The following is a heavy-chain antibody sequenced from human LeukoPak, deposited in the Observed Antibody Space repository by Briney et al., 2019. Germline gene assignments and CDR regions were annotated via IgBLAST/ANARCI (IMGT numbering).Heavy chain of an antibody. V-gene: IGHV5-51*01. Sequence: GESLKISCKGSGYRFSTSWIGWVRQLPGKGLEWMVMIYPDDSNIRYGPSFQDQVTISADKSISTAYLHWNSLKASDTAMYYCARLTTGYGKIDYWGQGTLVTVSS. CDR1: GYRFSTSW. CDR3: ARLTTGYGKIDY. J-gene: IGHJ4*02. CDR2: IYPDDSNI. D-gene: IGHD2-2*03.